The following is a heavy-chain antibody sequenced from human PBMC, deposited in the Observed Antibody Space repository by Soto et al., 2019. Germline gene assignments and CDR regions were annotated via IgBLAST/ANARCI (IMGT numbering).Heavy chain of an antibody. D-gene: IGHD1-7*01. J-gene: IGHJ4*02. CDR3: ARTTSTGTTSGYYFDY. V-gene: IGHV1-69*02. Sequence: QVQLVQSGAEVKKPGSSVKVSCKASGGTFSSYPISWVRQAPGQGLEWMGRIIPILDITDYAQRFQGRVTITADKSTSTAYMELSSLGSDDTAVYYCARTTSTGTTSGYYFDYWGQGTLVTVSS. CDR1: GGTFSSYP. CDR2: IIPILDIT.